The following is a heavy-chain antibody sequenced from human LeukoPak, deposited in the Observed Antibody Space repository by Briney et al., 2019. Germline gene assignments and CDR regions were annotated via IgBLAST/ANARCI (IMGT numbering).Heavy chain of an antibody. Sequence: SETLSLTCTVSGGSISSYYWSWIRQPAGKGLEWIGRIYTGGSTNYNPSLKSRVTMSVDTSKNQFSLKLSSVTAADTAVYYCARDGGYYDFVNWLDPWGQGTLVTVSS. J-gene: IGHJ5*02. V-gene: IGHV4-4*07. CDR2: IYTGGST. D-gene: IGHD3-3*01. CDR3: ARDGGYYDFVNWLDP. CDR1: GGSISSYY.